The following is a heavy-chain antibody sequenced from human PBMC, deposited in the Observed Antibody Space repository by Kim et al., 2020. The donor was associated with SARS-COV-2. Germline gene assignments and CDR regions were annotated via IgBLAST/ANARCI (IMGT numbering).Heavy chain of an antibody. J-gene: IGHJ4*01. CDR3: ARHRNYGVLTGYPYPDFD. CDR1: GGSISSYF. V-gene: IGHV4-59*08. D-gene: IGHD3-9*01. Sequence: SETLSLTCTVSGGSISSYFWSWIRQPPGKGLDWLGYIYYSGSAKYKPSLKSRVTISVDTSKNQFSLKLTSVTAAAAAVYDCARHRNYGVLTGYPYPDFD. CDR2: IYYSGSA.